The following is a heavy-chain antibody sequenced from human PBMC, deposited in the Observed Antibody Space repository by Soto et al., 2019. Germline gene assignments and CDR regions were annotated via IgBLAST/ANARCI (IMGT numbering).Heavy chain of an antibody. CDR2: INHSGST. J-gene: IGHJ3*02. Sequence: PSEPLSHTCAVYGGSFSGYCWSWIRQPQGKGLEWIGEINHSGSTNYNPSLKSRVTISVDTPKNQFSLKLSSVTAADTAVYYCARGTVDIVATISDAFDIWGQGTMVTVSS. V-gene: IGHV4-34*01. CDR3: ARGTVDIVATISDAFDI. D-gene: IGHD5-12*01. CDR1: GGSFSGYC.